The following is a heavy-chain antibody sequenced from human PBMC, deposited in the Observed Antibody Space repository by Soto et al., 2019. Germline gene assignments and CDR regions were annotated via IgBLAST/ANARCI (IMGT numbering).Heavy chain of an antibody. CDR3: AKDLRDSSGWYLYSGMDV. CDR1: GLTFSSYG. V-gene: IGHV3-30*18. J-gene: IGHJ6*02. D-gene: IGHD6-19*01. Sequence: GGPLRLSCAASGLTFSSYGMHWVRQAPGKGLEWVAVISYDGSNKYYADSVKGRFTISRDNSKNTLYLQMNSLRAEDTAVYYCAKDLRDSSGWYLYSGMDVWGQGTTVTVSS. CDR2: ISYDGSNK.